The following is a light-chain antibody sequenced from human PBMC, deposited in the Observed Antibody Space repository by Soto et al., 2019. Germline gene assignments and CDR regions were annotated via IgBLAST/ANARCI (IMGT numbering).Light chain of an antibody. J-gene: IGLJ1*01. Sequence: QSALTQPPSASGSPGQSVTISCTGTSSDVGAYDYVSWYQQHPGKAPKLMIYEINKRPSGVPDRFSGSKSGNTASLTVSGLQAEDEADYYCSSYTSSGTLVFGTGTKVTVL. V-gene: IGLV2-8*01. CDR2: EIN. CDR3: SSYTSSGTLV. CDR1: SSDVGAYDY.